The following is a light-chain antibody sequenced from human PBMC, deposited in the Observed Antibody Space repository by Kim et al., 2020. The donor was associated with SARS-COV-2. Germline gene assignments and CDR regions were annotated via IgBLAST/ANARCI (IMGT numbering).Light chain of an antibody. J-gene: IGLJ3*02. CDR3: LLYYSGARV. CDR1: TESVTSNHY. Sequence: PGGTLALTWGSTTESVTSNHYAFWFQQRPGQAPRTLIYDTNKRQSWTPSRFSGSLRGGEAALTLSGAQPEDEADYYCLLYYSGARVFGGGTKLTVL. V-gene: IGLV7-46*01. CDR2: DTN.